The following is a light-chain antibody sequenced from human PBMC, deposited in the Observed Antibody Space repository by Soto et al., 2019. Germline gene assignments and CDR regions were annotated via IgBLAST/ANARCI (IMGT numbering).Light chain of an antibody. V-gene: IGKV3-11*01. J-gene: IGKJ5*01. CDR1: QSFRGL. Sequence: PSTLSLSPVERATFSCRASQSFRGLLAWYQQKPGQAPRLLIYDAYNRATGIPPRFSGSGSGTDFTLTISRLEPEESAVYYCQQRHMWTITFGQGTRLEIK. CDR3: QQRHMWTIT. CDR2: DAY.